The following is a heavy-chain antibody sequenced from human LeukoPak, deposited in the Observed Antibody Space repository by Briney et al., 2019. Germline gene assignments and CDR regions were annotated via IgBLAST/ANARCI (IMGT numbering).Heavy chain of an antibody. CDR2: INHSGST. J-gene: IGHJ4*02. D-gene: IGHD1-26*01. CDR3: ARGGSGSYFA. Sequence: SSETLSLTCAVYGRSFSGYYWSWIRQPPGKGLEWNGEINHSGSTNHTPSLKSRVTISGDTSKNQFSLKLSSVTAADTAVYYCARGGSGSYFAWGQGTLVTVSS. CDR1: GRSFSGYY. V-gene: IGHV4-34*01.